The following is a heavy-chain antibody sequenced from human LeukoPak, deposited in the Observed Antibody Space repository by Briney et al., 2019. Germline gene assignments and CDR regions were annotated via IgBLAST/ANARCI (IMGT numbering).Heavy chain of an antibody. Sequence: GRSLRLSCAASGVTFSSYAMHWVRQAPGKGLEWVAVISYDGSNKYYADSVKGRFTISRDNSKNTLYLQMNSLRAEDTAVYYCARGRSGYYYPNWGQGTLVTVSS. V-gene: IGHV3-30-3*01. CDR3: ARGRSGYYYPN. D-gene: IGHD3-22*01. CDR1: GVTFSSYA. CDR2: ISYDGSNK. J-gene: IGHJ4*02.